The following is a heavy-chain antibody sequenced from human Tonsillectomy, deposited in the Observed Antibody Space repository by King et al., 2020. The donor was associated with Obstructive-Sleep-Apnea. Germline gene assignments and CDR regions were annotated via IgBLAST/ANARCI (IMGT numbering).Heavy chain of an antibody. CDR1: GYTFTSYG. Sequence: QLVQSGGEVKKPGASVKVSCKASGYTFTSYGISWVRQAPGQGLEWMGWISDYNVNTNSAQKLQGRVTMTTDTSTSTAYMELRSLRSDDTAVYYCARVGDSSTWSDFDYWGQGTLVTVSS. CDR3: ARVGDSSTWSDFDY. V-gene: IGHV1-18*04. D-gene: IGHD6-13*01. J-gene: IGHJ4*02. CDR2: ISDYNVNT.